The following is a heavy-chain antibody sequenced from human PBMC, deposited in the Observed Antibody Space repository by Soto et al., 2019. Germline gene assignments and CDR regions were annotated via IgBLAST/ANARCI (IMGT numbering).Heavy chain of an antibody. CDR3: ARDKITIFGVVIQSTYGMDV. CDR2: ISYDGSNK. V-gene: IGHV3-30-3*01. Sequence: PGGSLRLSCAASGFTFSSYAMHWVRQAPGKGLEWVAVISYDGSNKYYADSVKGRFTISRDNSKNTLYLQMNSLRAEDTAVYYCARDKITIFGVVIQSTYGMDVWGQGTTVTVSS. CDR1: GFTFSSYA. J-gene: IGHJ6*02. D-gene: IGHD3-3*01.